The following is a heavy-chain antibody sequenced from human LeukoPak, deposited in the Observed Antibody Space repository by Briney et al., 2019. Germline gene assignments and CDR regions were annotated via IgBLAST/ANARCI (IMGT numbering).Heavy chain of an antibody. CDR1: GFTFSSYW. CDR2: INGDGSST. D-gene: IGHD1-26*01. Sequence: GGSLRLSCAASGFTFSSYWMHWVRQAPGKGLVWVSRINGDGSSTSYAASVKGRFTISRDNAKNTLYLQMNSLRAEDTAVYYCASPIGRWELLGYNWFDPWGQGTLVTVSS. J-gene: IGHJ5*02. V-gene: IGHV3-74*01. CDR3: ASPIGRWELLGYNWFDP.